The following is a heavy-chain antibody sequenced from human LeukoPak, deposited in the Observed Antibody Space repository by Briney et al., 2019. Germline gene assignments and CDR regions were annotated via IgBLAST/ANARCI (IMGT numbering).Heavy chain of an antibody. CDR1: GYTFTSYG. D-gene: IGHD2-2*01. CDR2: ISAYNGNT. J-gene: IGHJ6*02. CDR3: ARMVYCSSTSCYALYYGMDV. Sequence: ASVKVSCKASGYTFTSYGISWVRQAPGQGLEWMGWISAYNGNTNYAQKLQGRVTMTTDTSTSTAYMELRSLRSDDTAVYYCARMVYCSSTSCYALYYGMDVWGQGTTVTVSS. V-gene: IGHV1-18*01.